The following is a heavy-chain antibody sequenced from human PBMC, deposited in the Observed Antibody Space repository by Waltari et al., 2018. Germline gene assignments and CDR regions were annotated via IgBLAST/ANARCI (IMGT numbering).Heavy chain of an antibody. V-gene: IGHV3-30*18. CDR3: VKWDYSGSGFSHFYPMDV. CDR1: GFSFSNYG. Sequence: QVQLVESGGGMVQPGRSLRLSCVASGFSFSNYGMHCVRQAPGKGLEWVAFISYDGSNEYYRDSVKGRFTISRDNSKNRLSLQMNSLTPEDTAVYHCVKWDYSGSGFSHFYPMDVWGQGTTVTVS. D-gene: IGHD3-10*01. CDR2: ISYDGSNE. J-gene: IGHJ6*02.